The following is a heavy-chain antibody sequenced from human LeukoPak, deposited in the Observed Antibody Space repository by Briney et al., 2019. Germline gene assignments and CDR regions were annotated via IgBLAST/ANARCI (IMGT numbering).Heavy chain of an antibody. D-gene: IGHD3-10*01. V-gene: IGHV3-48*03. CDR1: GFTFSRFG. CDR3: AREVGFDAFDI. CDR2: ISKSDNTI. J-gene: IGHJ3*02. Sequence: GSLRLSCAASGFTFSRFGINLVRQAPGEGLEWVSYISKSDNTIYYGDSVKGRFTISRDNAKNSLYLQMNSLRADDTAIYYCAREVGFDAFDIWGQGTMVTVSS.